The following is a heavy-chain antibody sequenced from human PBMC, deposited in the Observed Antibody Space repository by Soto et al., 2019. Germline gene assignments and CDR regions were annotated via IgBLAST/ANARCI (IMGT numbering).Heavy chain of an antibody. Sequence: QVQLVESGGGVVQPGRSLRLSCAASGFTFSSYGMHWVRQAPGKGLEWVAVISYDGSNKYYADSVKGRFTISRDNSKNTLYLQMNSLRAEDTAVYYCAFSALWGQGTLVTVSS. D-gene: IGHD3-10*01. CDR1: GFTFSSYG. V-gene: IGHV3-30*03. CDR3: AFSAL. CDR2: ISYDGSNK. J-gene: IGHJ4*02.